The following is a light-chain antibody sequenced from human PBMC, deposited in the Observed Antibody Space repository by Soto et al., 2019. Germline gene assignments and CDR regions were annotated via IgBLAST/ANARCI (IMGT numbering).Light chain of an antibody. Sequence: QYALTQPRSVSGSPGQSVTISCTGTSSDVGCYNYVSWYQQHPGKAPKLMIYDVSKWPSGVPDRFSGSKSGNTASLTISGLQAEDEADYYCCSYAGSYTVVFGGGTKLTVL. CDR3: CSYAGSYTVV. J-gene: IGLJ2*01. V-gene: IGLV2-11*01. CDR2: DVS. CDR1: SSDVGCYNY.